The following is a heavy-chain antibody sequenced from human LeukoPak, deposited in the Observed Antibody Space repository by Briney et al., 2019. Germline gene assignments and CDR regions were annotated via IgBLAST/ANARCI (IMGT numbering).Heavy chain of an antibody. J-gene: IGHJ3*01. CDR2: IISDGITT. V-gene: IGHV3-74*01. CDR1: GLTFHNTW. Sequence: PGGSLRLSCAASGLTFHNTWMHWIRQAPGKGLVWVSRIISDGITTTYADSVKGRFTISRDNAKSTLYLQMNSLRADDTAVYYCAADGEYAFLVWGQGTMVTVSS. CDR3: AADGEYAFLV. D-gene: IGHD2/OR15-2a*01.